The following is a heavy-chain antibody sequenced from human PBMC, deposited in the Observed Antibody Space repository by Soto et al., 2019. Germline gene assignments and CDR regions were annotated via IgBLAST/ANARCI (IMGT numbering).Heavy chain of an antibody. Sequence: SETLSLTCTVSGGSISSSSYYWGCIRQPPGKGLEWIGSIYYSGSTYYNPSLKSRVTISVDTSKNQFSLKLSSVTAADTAVYYCARQGLSSSWYGQVSTDFDYWGKGTLVTVS. CDR1: GGSISSSSYY. D-gene: IGHD6-13*01. CDR3: ARQGLSSSWYGQVSTDFDY. J-gene: IGHJ4*02. CDR2: IYYSGST. V-gene: IGHV4-39*01.